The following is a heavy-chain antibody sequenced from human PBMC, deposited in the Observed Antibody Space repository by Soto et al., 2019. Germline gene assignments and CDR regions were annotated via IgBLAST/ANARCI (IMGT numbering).Heavy chain of an antibody. CDR2: VSIGGST. Sequence: WGSLLLSCASSVFTFSIYAMDLVRQGPGKGLEWVAVVSIGGSTHYADSVRGRFTISRDNSKNTLSLQMNSLTAEDTAVYFCAKRRGAGGHFDYWGQGALVTAPQ. CDR1: VFTFSIYA. V-gene: IGHV3-23*01. CDR3: AKRRGAGGHFDY. J-gene: IGHJ4*02. D-gene: IGHD2-15*01.